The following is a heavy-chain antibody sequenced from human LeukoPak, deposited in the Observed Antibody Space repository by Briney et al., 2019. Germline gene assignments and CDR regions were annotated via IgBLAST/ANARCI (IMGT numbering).Heavy chain of an antibody. CDR2: IYYSGST. CDR1: GGSISSYY. J-gene: IGHJ4*02. CDR3: ARSTGSSWYVFDD. V-gene: IGHV4-59*01. D-gene: IGHD6-13*01. Sequence: SETLSLTCTVSGGSISSYYWSWIRQPPGKGLEWIGYIYYSGSTNYNPSLKSRVTISVDTSKNQFSLKLSSVTAADTAVYYCARSTGSSWYVFDDWGQGTLVTVSS.